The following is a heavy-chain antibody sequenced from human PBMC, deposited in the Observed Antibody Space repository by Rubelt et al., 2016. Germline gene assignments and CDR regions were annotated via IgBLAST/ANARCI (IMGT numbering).Heavy chain of an antibody. D-gene: IGHD5-24*01. J-gene: IGHJ4*02. CDR3: AGLRRDGYNYPDLDY. CDR1: GGSISSSSYY. V-gene: IGHV4-39*01. CDR2: IYYSGRT. Sequence: QLQLQESGPGLVKPSETLSLTCTVSGGSISSSSYYWGWIRQPPGKGLEWIGSIYYSGRTYYNPSLKSRVTISVDTSKNQFSLKLSSVTAADTAVYYCAGLRRDGYNYPDLDYWGQGTLVTVSS.